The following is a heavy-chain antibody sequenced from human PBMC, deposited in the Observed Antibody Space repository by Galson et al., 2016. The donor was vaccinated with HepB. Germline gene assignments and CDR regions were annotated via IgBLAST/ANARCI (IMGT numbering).Heavy chain of an antibody. Sequence: SLRLSCAASGFTFSKFGMHWVRQAPGKGLEWVAVIAGNGRGQYYADSVRGRFTISRDNSKNTVDLQMSSLRPDDTAVYYCAKEDFCSRTGCPAGYWGQGSLVTVSS. CDR3: AKEDFCSRTGCPAGY. J-gene: IGHJ4*02. CDR2: IAGNGRGQ. D-gene: IGHD2-2*01. V-gene: IGHV3-30*18. CDR1: GFTFSKFG.